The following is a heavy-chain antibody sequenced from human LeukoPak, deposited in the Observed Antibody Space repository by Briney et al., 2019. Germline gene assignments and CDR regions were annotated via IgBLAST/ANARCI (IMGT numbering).Heavy chain of an antibody. J-gene: IGHJ5*02. V-gene: IGHV4-39*07. CDR3: AIRAGYSSSWYRGHNWFDP. CDR2: IYYSGST. D-gene: IGHD6-13*01. Sequence: SETLSLTCTVSGGSISSSSYYWSWIRQPPGKGLEWIGSIYYSGSTYYNPSLKSRVTISVDTSKNQFSLKLSSVTAADTAVYYCAIRAGYSSSWYRGHNWFDPWGQGTLVTVSS. CDR1: GGSISSSSYY.